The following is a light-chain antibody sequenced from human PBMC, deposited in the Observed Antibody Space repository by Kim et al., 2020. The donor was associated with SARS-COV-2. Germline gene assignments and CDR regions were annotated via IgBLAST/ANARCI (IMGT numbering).Light chain of an antibody. Sequence: GQRVTISCSGSSSNNGSNTVNWYQQLPGTAPKLLIYRNNQRPSGVPDRCSGSKSGTSASLAISGLQSEDEADYYCAAWDDSLNGWVFGGGTQLTVL. V-gene: IGLV1-44*01. J-gene: IGLJ3*02. CDR3: AAWDDSLNGWV. CDR1: SSNNGSNT. CDR2: RNN.